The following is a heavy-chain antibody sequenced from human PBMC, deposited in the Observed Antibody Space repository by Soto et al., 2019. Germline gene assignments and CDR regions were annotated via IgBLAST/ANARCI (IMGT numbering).Heavy chain of an antibody. J-gene: IGHJ4*02. CDR2: IHYSGTT. D-gene: IGHD6-13*01. Sequence: SETLSLTCTVSGGSMRNYFWTWIRQPPGKGLEWIGYIHYSGTTSFFPSYNPSLRSRVTISEDTSKNQFSLKLLSVTTADTAVYSCAAGEASSRNLAPYYLDFWGQGTLVTVSS. V-gene: IGHV4-59*01. CDR3: AAGEASSRNLAPYYLDF. CDR1: GGSMRNYF.